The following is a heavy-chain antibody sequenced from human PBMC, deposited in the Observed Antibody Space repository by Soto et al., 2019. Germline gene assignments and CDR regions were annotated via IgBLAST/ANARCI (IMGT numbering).Heavy chain of an antibody. V-gene: IGHV4-39*01. D-gene: IGHD2-2*01. J-gene: IGHJ4*02. Sequence: PSETLSLSCTVFDGTIRSGSYYWGWIRQNPGKGLEWIGRIYYSGSTYYNPSLKSRVTISVDTAKNHFSLKLSSVTAADTAVYYCARLGYCSSTSCYLFDYWGQATLVTVS. CDR2: IYYSGST. CDR1: DGTIRSGSYY. CDR3: ARLGYCSSTSCYLFDY.